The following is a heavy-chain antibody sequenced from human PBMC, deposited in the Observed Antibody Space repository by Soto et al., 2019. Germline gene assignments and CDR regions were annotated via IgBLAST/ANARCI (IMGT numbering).Heavy chain of an antibody. CDR2: ISAYNGNT. CDR1: GYTFASYG. CDR3: ASGALKPYYYDSSGYYPQVY. Sequence: EASVKVSCKASGYTFASYGISWVRQAPGQGLEWMGWISAYNGNTNYAQNLQGRVTMTTDTSTSTAYMELRSLRSDDTAVYYCASGALKPYYYDSSGYYPQVYWGQGTLVTVSS. J-gene: IGHJ4*02. V-gene: IGHV1-18*01. D-gene: IGHD3-22*01.